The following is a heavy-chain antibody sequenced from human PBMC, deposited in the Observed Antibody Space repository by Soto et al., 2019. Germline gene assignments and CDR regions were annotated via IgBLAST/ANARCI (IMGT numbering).Heavy chain of an antibody. J-gene: IGHJ4*02. V-gene: IGHV3-64D*06. CDR1: GFTFSSYA. CDR2: ISSNGGST. D-gene: IGHD6-13*01. CDR3: VKIRGSYSSSWCSKKAFDY. Sequence: PGGSLRLSCSASGFTFSSYAMHWVRQAPGKGLEYVSAISSNGGSTYYADSVKGRFTISRDNSKNTLYLQMSSLRAEDTAAYYCVKIRGSYSSSWCSKKAFDYWGQGTLVTVS.